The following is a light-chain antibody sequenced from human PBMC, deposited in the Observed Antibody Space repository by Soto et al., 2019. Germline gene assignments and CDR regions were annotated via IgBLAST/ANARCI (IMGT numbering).Light chain of an antibody. V-gene: IGKV1-6*01. CDR3: LQDYNYPRT. J-gene: IGKJ1*01. Sequence: IQMTQSPSSLSASVGDRVTITCRASQSISSYLNWYQQKPGKAPKLLIYAASSLQSGVPARFSGSGSGTDFTLTISSLQPEDFATYYCLQDYNYPRTFGQGTKVDIK. CDR1: QSISSY. CDR2: AAS.